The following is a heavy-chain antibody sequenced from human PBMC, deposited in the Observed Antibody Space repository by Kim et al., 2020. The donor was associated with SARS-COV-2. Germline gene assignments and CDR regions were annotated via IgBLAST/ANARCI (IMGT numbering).Heavy chain of an antibody. CDR2: INSDGSST. CDR1: GFTFSSYW. D-gene: IGHD3-22*01. CDR3: ARGGVKGNYDSSGYYRPLPDYSFDY. Sequence: GGSLRLSCAASGFTFSSYWMHWVRQAPGKGLVWVSRINSDGSSTSYADSVKGRFTISRDNAKNTLYLQMNSLRAEDTAVYYCARGGVKGNYDSSGYYRPLPDYSFDYWGQGTLVTVSS. J-gene: IGHJ4*02. V-gene: IGHV3-74*01.